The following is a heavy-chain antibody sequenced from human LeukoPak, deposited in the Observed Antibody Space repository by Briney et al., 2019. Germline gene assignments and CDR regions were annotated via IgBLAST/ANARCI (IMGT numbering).Heavy chain of an antibody. CDR2: INHSGST. Sequence: SETLSLTCAVYGGSFSGYYWSWIRQPPGKGLEWIGEINHSGSTNYNPSLKSRVTISVDTSKNQLSLKLSSVTAADTAVYYCARGRYCSGGSCYGPYFDYWVQGTLVTVSS. D-gene: IGHD2-15*01. CDR1: GGSFSGYY. CDR3: ARGRYCSGGSCYGPYFDY. V-gene: IGHV4-34*01. J-gene: IGHJ4*02.